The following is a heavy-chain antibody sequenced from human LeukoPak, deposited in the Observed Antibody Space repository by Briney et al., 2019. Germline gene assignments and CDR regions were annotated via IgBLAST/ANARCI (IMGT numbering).Heavy chain of an antibody. D-gene: IGHD3-22*01. J-gene: IGHJ4*02. CDR3: GRVRGSPGSGYSLTFDY. CDR1: GFTFSSYA. Sequence: GGSLRLSCAASGFTFSSYAMHWVRQAPGKGLEWVAVISYDGSNKYYADSVKGRFTISRDNSKNTLYLQMNSLRAEDTAVYYCGRVRGSPGSGYSLTFDYWGKET. CDR2: ISYDGSNK. V-gene: IGHV3-30-3*01.